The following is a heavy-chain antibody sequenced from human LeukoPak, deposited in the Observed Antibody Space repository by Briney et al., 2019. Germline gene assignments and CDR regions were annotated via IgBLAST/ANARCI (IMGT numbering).Heavy chain of an antibody. D-gene: IGHD1-26*01. J-gene: IGHJ4*02. Sequence: GGSLRLSCAASGFTFSNYAMSWVRQAPGKGLEWVSAISGSGGSTYYADSVKGRFTISRDNSKNTLYLQMNSLRAEDTAVYYCAKDSRSGSYYYWGQGTLVTVSS. V-gene: IGHV3-23*01. CDR2: ISGSGGST. CDR3: AKDSRSGSYYY. CDR1: GFTFSNYA.